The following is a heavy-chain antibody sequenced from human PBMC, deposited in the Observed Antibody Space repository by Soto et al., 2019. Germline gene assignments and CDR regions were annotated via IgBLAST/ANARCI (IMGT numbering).Heavy chain of an antibody. V-gene: IGHV1-24*01. CDR3: ATDHPPSMAARNPFNI. J-gene: IGHJ3*02. CDR1: GYTLTELS. CDR2: FDPEDGET. D-gene: IGHD6-6*01. Sequence: ASVKVSCKVSGYTLTELSMHWVRQAPGKGIEWMGGFDPEDGETIYAQKFQGRVTMTEDTSTDTAYMELSSLRSEDTAVYYCATDHPPSMAARNPFNIWGQGKMVTVS.